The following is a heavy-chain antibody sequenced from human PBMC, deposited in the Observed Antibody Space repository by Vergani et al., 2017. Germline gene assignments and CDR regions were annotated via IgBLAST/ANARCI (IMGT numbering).Heavy chain of an antibody. CDR3: TTPTKLELRGYFDY. CDR2: IRPKTDGETT. Sequence: EVQPVESGGGLVKPGGSLRLSCTTSGFTFSSAWMSWVRQAPGKGLEWVARIRPKTDGETTDYAAPVKGRFTISRDDSKNTLYLQMNSLKTEDTAVYYCTTPTKLELRGYFDYLGQGTLVTVS. CDR1: GFTFSSAW. V-gene: IGHV3-15*01. J-gene: IGHJ4*02. D-gene: IGHD3-16*01.